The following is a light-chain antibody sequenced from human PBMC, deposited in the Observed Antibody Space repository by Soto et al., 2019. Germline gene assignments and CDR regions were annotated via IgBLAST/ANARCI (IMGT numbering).Light chain of an antibody. CDR1: QSFSVY. V-gene: IGKV3-11*01. J-gene: IGKJ4*01. Sequence: EIVLTQSPATLSLSPGERATLSCRASQSFSVYLAWYQQKPGQAPRLLISDASNRATGIPARFSGSGSGTDFTLTISSLEPEDFALYYCQQRRDWPLTFGGGTKVEI. CDR2: DAS. CDR3: QQRRDWPLT.